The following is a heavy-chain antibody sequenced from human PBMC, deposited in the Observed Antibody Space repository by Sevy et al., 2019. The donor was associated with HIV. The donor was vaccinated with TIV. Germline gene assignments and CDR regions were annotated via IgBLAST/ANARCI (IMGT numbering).Heavy chain of an antibody. J-gene: IGHJ6*03. CDR1: GFTFSNAW. CDR2: IKSKTDGGTT. V-gene: IGHV3-15*01. CDR3: TTDGRGYCSGGSCYSVDYYYYYMDV. Sequence: GGSLRLSCAASGFTFSNAWMSWVRQAPGKGLEWVGRIKSKTDGGTTDYAAPVKGRFTISRDDSKNTLYLQMNSRKTEDTAVYYCTTDGRGYCSGGSCYSVDYYYYYMDVWGKGTTVTVSS. D-gene: IGHD2-15*01.